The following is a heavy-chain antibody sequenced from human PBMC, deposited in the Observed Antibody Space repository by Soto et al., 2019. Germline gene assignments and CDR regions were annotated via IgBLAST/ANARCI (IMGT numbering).Heavy chain of an antibody. Sequence: QVQLQQWGAGLLKPSETLSLTCAVYGGSFSGYYWSWIRQPPGKGLEWIGEINHSGSTNYNPSLRSRVTISVDTSNNQFFLKLSAVTAADTAVYYCAGGGSRPLVRAFWFDPWGQGTLVTVSS. D-gene: IGHD6-13*01. CDR3: AGGGSRPLVRAFWFDP. J-gene: IGHJ5*02. CDR1: GGSFSGYY. V-gene: IGHV4-34*01. CDR2: INHSGST.